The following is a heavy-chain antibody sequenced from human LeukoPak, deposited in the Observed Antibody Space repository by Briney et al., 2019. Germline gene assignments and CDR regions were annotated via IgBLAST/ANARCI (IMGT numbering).Heavy chain of an antibody. Sequence: ASVKVSCKASGGTFSSYAISWVRQAPGQGLEWMGGIIPIFGTANYAQKFQGRVTITADKSTSTAYMELSSPRSEDTAVYYCASVVVEKQLEPYYYYYMDVWGKGTTVTVSS. CDR1: GGTFSSYA. CDR2: IIPIFGTA. D-gene: IGHD2-2*01. CDR3: ASVVVEKQLEPYYYYYMDV. J-gene: IGHJ6*03. V-gene: IGHV1-69*06.